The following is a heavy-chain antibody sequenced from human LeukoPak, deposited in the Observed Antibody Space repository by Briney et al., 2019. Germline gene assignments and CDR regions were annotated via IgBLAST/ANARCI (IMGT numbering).Heavy chain of an antibody. Sequence: SETLSLTCTVSGGSISSYYWSWIRQPPGKGLEWIGYIYYSGSTNYNPSLKSRVTISVDTSKNQFSLKLSSVTAADTAVYYCARAGGFLEWLGENWFDPWGQGTLVTVSS. CDR2: IYYSGST. CDR1: GGSISSYY. D-gene: IGHD3-3*01. V-gene: IGHV4-59*01. CDR3: ARAGGFLEWLGENWFDP. J-gene: IGHJ5*02.